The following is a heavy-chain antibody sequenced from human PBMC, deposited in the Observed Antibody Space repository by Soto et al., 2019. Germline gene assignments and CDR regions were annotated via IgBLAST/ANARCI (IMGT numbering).Heavy chain of an antibody. CDR3: AKEMTTVSDHDAFDI. Sequence: QVQLQESGPGLVKPSETLSLTCTVSGGSISSYYWSWIRQPPGKGLEWIGYIYYSGSTNYNPSLKIRVTISVDTSKNQFSLKLSSVTAADTAVYYCAKEMTTVSDHDAFDIWGQGTMVTVSS. V-gene: IGHV4-59*01. CDR1: GGSISSYY. CDR2: IYYSGST. D-gene: IGHD4-17*01. J-gene: IGHJ3*02.